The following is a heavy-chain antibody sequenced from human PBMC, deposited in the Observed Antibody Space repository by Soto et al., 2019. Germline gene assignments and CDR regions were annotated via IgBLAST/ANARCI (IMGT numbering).Heavy chain of an antibody. CDR1: GGSISSYY. J-gene: IGHJ6*03. Sequence: SETLSLTCTVSGGSISSYYWSWIRQPPGKGLEWIGYIYYSGSTNYNPSLKSRVTISVDTSKNQFSLKLSSVTAADTAVYYCASLPYDYIWGSYRSKDTDYYYYSMDVWGKGTTVTVSS. V-gene: IGHV4-59*08. CDR3: ASLPYDYIWGSYRSKDTDYYYYSMDV. D-gene: IGHD3-16*02. CDR2: IYYSGST.